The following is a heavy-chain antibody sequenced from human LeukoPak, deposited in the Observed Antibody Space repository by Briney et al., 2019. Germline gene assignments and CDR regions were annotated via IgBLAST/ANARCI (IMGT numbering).Heavy chain of an antibody. Sequence: PGGSLRLSCAASGFTFSSYGMHWVRQAPGKGLEWAAFIRYDGSNKYYADSVKGRFTISRDNSKNTLYLQMNSLRAEDTAVFYCAKGSYASGSYVGASDYWGQGTLVTVSS. D-gene: IGHD3-16*01. V-gene: IGHV3-30*02. CDR1: GFTFSSYG. CDR3: AKGSYASGSYVGASDY. J-gene: IGHJ4*02. CDR2: IRYDGSNK.